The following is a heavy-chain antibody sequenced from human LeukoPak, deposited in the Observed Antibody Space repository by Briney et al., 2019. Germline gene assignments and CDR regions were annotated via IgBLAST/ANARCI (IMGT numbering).Heavy chain of an antibody. CDR2: IYYSGST. CDR3: ARTIAVAGLHDAFDI. CDR1: GGSISSYY. J-gene: IGHJ3*02. V-gene: IGHV4-59*01. Sequence: KPSETLSLTCTVSGGSISSYYWSWIRQPPGKGLEWIGYIYYSGSTSYNPSLKSRVTISVDTSKNQFSLKLSSVTAADTAVYYCARTIAVAGLHDAFDIWGQGTMVTVSS. D-gene: IGHD6-19*01.